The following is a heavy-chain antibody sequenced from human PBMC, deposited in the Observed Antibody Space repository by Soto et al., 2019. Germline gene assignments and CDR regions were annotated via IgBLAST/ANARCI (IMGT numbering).Heavy chain of an antibody. V-gene: IGHV1-3*01. CDR3: ARAGLEWYGYMDV. Sequence: QVQLVQSGAEVKKPGASVKVSCKASGYTFTSYAMHWVRQAPGQRLEWMGWINGGNGNTKYSQKFQGRVTITRDTSASTAYMERSSLRSEDTAVYYCARAGLEWYGYMDVWGKGTTVTVSS. J-gene: IGHJ6*03. CDR2: INGGNGNT. CDR1: GYTFTSYA. D-gene: IGHD3-3*01.